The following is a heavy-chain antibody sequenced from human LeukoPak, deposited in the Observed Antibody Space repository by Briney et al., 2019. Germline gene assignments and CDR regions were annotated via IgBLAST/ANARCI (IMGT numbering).Heavy chain of an antibody. CDR2: INGDGSNV. CDR3: ARGYYDILTGYFSGSGFDP. CDR1: GFVFSDYY. J-gene: IGHJ5*02. Sequence: GGSLRLSCAASGFVFSDYYMHWVRQAPGKGLVWVSHINGDGSNVNYADSVKGRFTISRDNAKNSLYLQMNSLRAEDTALYHCARGYYDILTGYFSGSGFDPWGQGTLVTVSS. V-gene: IGHV3-74*01. D-gene: IGHD3-9*01.